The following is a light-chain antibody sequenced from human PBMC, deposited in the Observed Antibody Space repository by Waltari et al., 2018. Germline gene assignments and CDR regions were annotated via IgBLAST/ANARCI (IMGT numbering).Light chain of an antibody. V-gene: IGKV2D-29*01. J-gene: IGKJ1*01. Sequence: DIVMTQTPVSLSVTPGQSASISCKSSQSLLYTDGKTYFYWYLQKAGQPPQLLIYEISKRFSGVPDRFSGSGSGTDFTLKISRVEAEYVGVYYCMQTKQFPWTLGQGTKVEVK. CDR2: EIS. CDR1: QSLLYTDGKTY. CDR3: MQTKQFPWT.